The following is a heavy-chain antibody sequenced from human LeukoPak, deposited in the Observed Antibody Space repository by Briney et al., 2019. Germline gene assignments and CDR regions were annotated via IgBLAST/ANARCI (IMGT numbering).Heavy chain of an antibody. CDR3: AMRDGYNPLDY. Sequence: GGSLRLSCAASGFTFSSYGMHWVRQAPGKGLEWVAVISYDGSNKYYADSVKGRFTISRDNSKNTLYLQMNSLRAEDTVVYCCAMRDGYNPLDYWGQGTLVTVSS. CDR2: ISYDGSNK. V-gene: IGHV3-30*03. J-gene: IGHJ4*02. CDR1: GFTFSSYG. D-gene: IGHD5-24*01.